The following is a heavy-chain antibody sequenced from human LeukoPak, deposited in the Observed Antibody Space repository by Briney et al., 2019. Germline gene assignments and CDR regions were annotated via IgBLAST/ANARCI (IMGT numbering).Heavy chain of an antibody. D-gene: IGHD5-24*01. Sequence: GGSLRLSCAASGFTFSSYAMSWVRQAPGKGLEWVSAISGSGGSTYYADSVEGRFTISRDNAKNSLYLQMNSLRAEDMALYYCAKEYRRDTEGWFDPWGQGTLVTVSS. J-gene: IGHJ5*02. CDR3: AKEYRRDTEGWFDP. CDR1: GFTFSSYA. V-gene: IGHV3-23*01. CDR2: ISGSGGST.